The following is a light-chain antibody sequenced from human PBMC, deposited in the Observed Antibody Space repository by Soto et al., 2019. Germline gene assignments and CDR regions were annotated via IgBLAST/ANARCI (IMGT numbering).Light chain of an antibody. Sequence: EIVLTQSPGTLSLSPGERATLSCRASQSVSRSYLAWYQHKPGQAPRLLIYGASIRATGIPDRFSGSGSGTDFTLTINRLEPEDFAVYYCQQYGSSFPWTFGQGTKVEIK. CDR2: GAS. J-gene: IGKJ1*01. V-gene: IGKV3-20*01. CDR1: QSVSRSY. CDR3: QQYGSSFPWT.